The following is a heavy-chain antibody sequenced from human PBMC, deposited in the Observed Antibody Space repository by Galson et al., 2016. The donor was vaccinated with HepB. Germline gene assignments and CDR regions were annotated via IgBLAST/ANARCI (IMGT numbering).Heavy chain of an antibody. CDR1: GFTFSDYY. Sequence: ASGFTFSDYYMNWIRQAPGKGLEWVAFIWFDGSNKQYADSVKGRFTISRDNSKDILYLQMNSLRADDTAVYYCARGRSSSEVVWFDPWGQGTLVTVSS. D-gene: IGHD6-6*01. CDR2: IWFDGSNK. J-gene: IGHJ5*02. CDR3: ARGRSSSEVVWFDP. V-gene: IGHV3-33*08.